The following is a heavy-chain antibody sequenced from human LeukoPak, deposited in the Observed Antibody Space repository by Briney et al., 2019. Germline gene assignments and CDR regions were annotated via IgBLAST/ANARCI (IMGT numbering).Heavy chain of an antibody. CDR2: INHSGST. CDR1: GGSFSGYY. Sequence: SETLSLTCAVYGGSFSGYYWSWIRQPPGKGLEWIGEINHSGSTNYNPSLKSRVTISVDTSKNQFSLKLSSVTAADTAAYYCARGSGSTSWRLFDYWGQGTLVTVSS. V-gene: IGHV4-34*01. CDR3: ARGSGSTSWRLFDY. J-gene: IGHJ4*02. D-gene: IGHD2-2*01.